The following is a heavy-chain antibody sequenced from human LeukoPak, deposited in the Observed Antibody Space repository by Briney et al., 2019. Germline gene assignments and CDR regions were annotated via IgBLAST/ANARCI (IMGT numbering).Heavy chain of an antibody. CDR1: GFTFDDYA. D-gene: IGHD6-19*01. CDR2: ISWNSGSI. CDR3: ARALLGIAVAFDY. Sequence: PGRSLRLSCAASGFTFDDYAMHWVRQAPGKGLEWVSGISWNSGSIGYADSVKGRFTISRDNAKNSLYLQMNSLRAEDTAVYYCARALLGIAVAFDYWGQGTLVTVSS. V-gene: IGHV3-9*01. J-gene: IGHJ4*02.